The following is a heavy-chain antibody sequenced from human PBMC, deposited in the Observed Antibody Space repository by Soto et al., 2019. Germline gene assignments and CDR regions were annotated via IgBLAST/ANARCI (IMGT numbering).Heavy chain of an antibody. D-gene: IGHD3-16*01. V-gene: IGHV3-48*01. Sequence: GVSLRLSCAASGFSFSTHYMNWVRQTPGKGLEWVSSINRDSTVIKYADSVKGRFTISRDNARNSLSLQVNSLRAEDTAVYYCLNGDYYVGPGTLVTVSS. CDR2: INRDSTVI. CDR3: LNGDYY. J-gene: IGHJ4*02. CDR1: GFSFSTHY.